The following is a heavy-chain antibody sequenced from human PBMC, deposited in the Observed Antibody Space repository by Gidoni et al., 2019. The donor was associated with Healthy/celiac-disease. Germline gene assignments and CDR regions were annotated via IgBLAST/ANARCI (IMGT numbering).Heavy chain of an antibody. V-gene: IGHV3-23*01. CDR1: GVTFSSYA. D-gene: IGHD3-10*01. CDR3: ANWFGELPGSIVAFDI. CDR2: ISGSGGST. Sequence: EVQLLESGGGLVQPGGSLRLSCAASGVTFSSYAMSWVRQAPGKGLEWVSAISGSGGSTYYADSVKGRFTISRDNSKNTLYLQMNSLRAEDTAVYYCANWFGELPGSIVAFDIWGQGTMVTVSS. J-gene: IGHJ3*02.